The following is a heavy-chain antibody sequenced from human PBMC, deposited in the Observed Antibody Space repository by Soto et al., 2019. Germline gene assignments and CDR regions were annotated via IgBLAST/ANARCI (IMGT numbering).Heavy chain of an antibody. V-gene: IGHV4-31*03. D-gene: IGHD6-6*01. J-gene: IGHJ4*02. CDR2: IYDSESA. CDR3: ARASSSASAADY. CDR1: GESISSGGYY. Sequence: QVQLQESGPRLVRPSQTLSLTCNVSGESISSGGYYWSWIRHHPGKGLEWIGYIYDSESAYYNPSLKCRVIISMDTSKNHFAMSLSSVTAADTAVYYCARASSSASAADYWVQGTLVTVSS.